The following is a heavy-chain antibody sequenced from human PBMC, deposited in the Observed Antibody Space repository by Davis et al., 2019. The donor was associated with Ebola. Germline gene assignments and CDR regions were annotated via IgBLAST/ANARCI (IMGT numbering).Heavy chain of an antibody. CDR2: INDSENT. Sequence: SETLSLTCAVYGGSFSGYYWSWIRQPPGKGLEWIGEINDSENTNYNPSLKSRVIISVDTSKNQFSLKLRSVTAADTAVYYCTRRVRESTDWYFDSWGRGTLVTVSS. D-gene: IGHD3-10*01. J-gene: IGHJ2*01. CDR1: GGSFSGYY. V-gene: IGHV4-34*01. CDR3: TRRVRESTDWYFDS.